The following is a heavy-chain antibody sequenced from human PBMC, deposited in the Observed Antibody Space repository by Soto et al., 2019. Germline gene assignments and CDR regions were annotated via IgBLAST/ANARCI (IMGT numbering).Heavy chain of an antibody. D-gene: IGHD5-18*01. Sequence: SETLSLTCTVSGGSFSSGSYYWSWIRQPPGKGLEWIGYIYYSGSTNYNPSLKSRVTISVDTSKNQFSLKLSSVTAADTAVYYCARATVYSYTFDYWGQGTLVTVSS. CDR1: GGSFSSGSYY. CDR3: ARATVYSYTFDY. V-gene: IGHV4-61*01. CDR2: IYYSGST. J-gene: IGHJ4*02.